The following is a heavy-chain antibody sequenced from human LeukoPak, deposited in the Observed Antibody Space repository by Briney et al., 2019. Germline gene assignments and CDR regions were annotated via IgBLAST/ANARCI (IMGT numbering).Heavy chain of an antibody. Sequence: SGTLSLTCAVSGLSISSGYYWGWLREPPGKGLEWIGSIYHSGSSYYDPSLKGRVAMSVDTSRNQFSLELTSVTVADTAVYYCARGSQSFYYDSSGYPFDSWGQGTLVTVS. D-gene: IGHD3-22*01. J-gene: IGHJ4*02. CDR3: ARGSQSFYYDSSGYPFDS. V-gene: IGHV4-38-2*01. CDR1: GLSISSGYY. CDR2: IYHSGSS.